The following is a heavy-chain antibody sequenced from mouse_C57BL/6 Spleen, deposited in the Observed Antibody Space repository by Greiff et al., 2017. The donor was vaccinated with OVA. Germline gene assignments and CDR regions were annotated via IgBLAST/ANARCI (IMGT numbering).Heavy chain of an antibody. J-gene: IGHJ2*01. D-gene: IGHD1-1*01. Sequence: QVQLKQSGAELVKPGASVKLSCKASGYTFTEYTIHWVKQRSGQGLEWIGWFYPGSGSIKYNEKFKDKATLTADKSSSTVYMELSRLTSEDSAVYFCARHATPYYYGSSPYYFDYWGQGTTLTVSS. V-gene: IGHV1-62-2*01. CDR1: GYTFTEYT. CDR2: FYPGSGSI. CDR3: ARHATPYYYGSSPYYFDY.